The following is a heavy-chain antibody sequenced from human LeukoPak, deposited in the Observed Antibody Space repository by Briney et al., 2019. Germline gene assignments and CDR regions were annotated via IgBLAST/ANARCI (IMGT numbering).Heavy chain of an antibody. Sequence: SETLSLTCAVYGGSFGGYYWSWIRQPPGKGLEWIGEINHSGSTNYNPSLKSRVTISVDTSKNQFPPKLSSVAAADTAVYYCARGGRGYYFDYWGQGTLVTVSS. V-gene: IGHV4-34*01. CDR1: GGSFGGYY. CDR2: INHSGST. D-gene: IGHD3-22*01. J-gene: IGHJ4*02. CDR3: ARGGRGYYFDY.